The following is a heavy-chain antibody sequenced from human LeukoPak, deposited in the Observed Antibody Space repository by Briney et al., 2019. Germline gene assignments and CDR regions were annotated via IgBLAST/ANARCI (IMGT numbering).Heavy chain of an antibody. J-gene: IGHJ4*02. CDR2: IGPTGSDR. CDR3: ATETNGRHYDY. Sequence: GGSLRLSCTASGLTFSTSGFNWVRQAPGKGLEWVASIGPTGSDRYHADSIKGRFTISRDNANNFLYLQMNSLRPEHTAVYYCATETNGRHYDYWGQGTLLTVSS. D-gene: IGHD1-14*01. CDR1: GLTFSTSG. V-gene: IGHV3-21*06.